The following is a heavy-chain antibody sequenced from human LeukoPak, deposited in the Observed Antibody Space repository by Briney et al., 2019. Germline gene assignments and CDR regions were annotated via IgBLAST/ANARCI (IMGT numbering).Heavy chain of an antibody. V-gene: IGHV3-23*01. J-gene: IGHJ4*02. CDR2: ISGSGNRT. D-gene: IGHD1-26*01. CDR3: ARVQYGYLSGSYRVMFDY. Sequence: GGSLRLSCVVSGFTFTSYAISWVRQAPGKGLEWVSTISGSGNRTYYSNSVKGRFTLTRDKSKNTVYLQMNSLRLDETAVYYCARVQYGYLSGSYRVMFDYWGQGALVTVSP. CDR1: GFTFTSYA.